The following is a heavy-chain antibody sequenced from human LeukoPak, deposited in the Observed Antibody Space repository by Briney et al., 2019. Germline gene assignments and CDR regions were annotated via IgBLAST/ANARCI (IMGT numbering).Heavy chain of an antibody. V-gene: IGHV4-4*07. Sequence: SETLSLTCTVSGGSTINYFRSWIRQPAGKGLEWVGHIYTSGTTHYNPSLNNRVTISLDTSKSQFSLHLNSVTAADTAVYYCARAEGSGSGAYTLDYWGQGILVTVSS. J-gene: IGHJ4*02. D-gene: IGHD3-10*01. CDR1: GGSTINYF. CDR2: IYTSGTT. CDR3: ARAEGSGSGAYTLDY.